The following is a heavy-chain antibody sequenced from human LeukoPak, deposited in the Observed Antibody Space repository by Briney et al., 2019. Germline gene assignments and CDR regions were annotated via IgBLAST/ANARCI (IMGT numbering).Heavy chain of an antibody. CDR2: ISYDGSYK. CDR3: ARDTGVVAATFDY. Sequence: GGSLRLSCAASGFTFSSYSMSWVRQAPGKGLEWVAVISYDGSYKYYADSVKGRFTISRDNSKNTLYLQMNSLRAEDTAVYYCARDTGVVAATFDYWGQGTLVTVSS. CDR1: GFTFSSYS. J-gene: IGHJ4*02. V-gene: IGHV3-30*03. D-gene: IGHD2-15*01.